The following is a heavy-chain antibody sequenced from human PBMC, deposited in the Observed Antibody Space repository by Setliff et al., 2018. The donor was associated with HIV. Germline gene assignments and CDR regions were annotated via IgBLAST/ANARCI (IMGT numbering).Heavy chain of an antibody. J-gene: IGHJ4*02. V-gene: IGHV4-39*01. CDR3: ARSLFGEVY. D-gene: IGHD3-10*01. CDR1: GGSISSSSYY. Sequence: PSETLSLTCTVSGGSISSSSYYWGWIRQPPGKGLEWIGSIYYSGSTYYNPSLKSRVTISVDTSKNQFSLKLSSVTAADTAVCYCARSLFGEVYWGQGTLVTVSS. CDR2: IYYSGST.